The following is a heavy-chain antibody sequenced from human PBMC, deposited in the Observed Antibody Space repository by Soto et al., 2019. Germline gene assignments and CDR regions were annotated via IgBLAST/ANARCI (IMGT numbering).Heavy chain of an antibody. CDR3: TTEGLTGHQIYYYYGMDV. J-gene: IGHJ6*02. Sequence: GGSLRLSCAASGFTFSNAWMSWVRQAPGKGLEWVGRIKSKTDGGTTDYAAPVKGRFTISRDDSRNTLYLQMNSLKTEDTAVYYCTTEGLTGHQIYYYYGMDVWGQGTTVTVSS. CDR2: IKSKTDGGTT. V-gene: IGHV3-15*01. CDR1: GFTFSNAW. D-gene: IGHD3-9*01.